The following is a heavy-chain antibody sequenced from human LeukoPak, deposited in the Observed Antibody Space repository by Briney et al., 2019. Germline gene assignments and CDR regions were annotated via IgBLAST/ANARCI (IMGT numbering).Heavy chain of an antibody. CDR1: GGSVSSGSYY. CDR3: AREAAGDFWSGYYLDY. V-gene: IGHV4-61*01. CDR2: IYYSGST. D-gene: IGHD3-3*01. Sequence: SETLSLTCAVSGGSVSSGSYYWSWIRQPPGKGLEWIGYIYYSGSTNYNPSLKSRVTISVDTSKNQFSLKLSSVTAADTAVYYCAREAAGDFWSGYYLDYWGQGTLVTVSS. J-gene: IGHJ4*02.